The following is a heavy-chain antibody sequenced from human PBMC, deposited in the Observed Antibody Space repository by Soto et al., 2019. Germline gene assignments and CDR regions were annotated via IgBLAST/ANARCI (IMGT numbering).Heavy chain of an antibody. V-gene: IGHV3-30*18. CDR1: GLNFRAAG. Sequence: QVQLVESGGGVVQPGRSLRLSCVASGLNFRAAGMHWVRQAPGKGLEWVTFISSDGNNKYYADSVKGRFTISRDDSMNSLYLQMNTLRPEDSAVYYCAKDKGVTSLDYWGQGTLVTVSS. D-gene: IGHD3-10*01. CDR2: ISSDGNNK. J-gene: IGHJ4*02. CDR3: AKDKGVTSLDY.